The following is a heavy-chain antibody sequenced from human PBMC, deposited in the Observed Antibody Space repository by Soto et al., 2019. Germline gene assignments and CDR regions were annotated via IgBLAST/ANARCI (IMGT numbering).Heavy chain of an antibody. CDR3: AMVYGSGSYYKGPYYYYGMDV. Sequence: PSQTLSLTCAISGDSVSSNSAAWNWIRQSPSRGLEWLGRTYYRSKWYNDYAVSVKSRITINPDTSKNQFSLQLNSVTPEDTAVYYCAMVYGSGSYYKGPYYYYGMDVWGQGTTVTVSS. V-gene: IGHV6-1*01. CDR2: TYYRSKWYN. D-gene: IGHD3-10*01. J-gene: IGHJ6*02. CDR1: GDSVSSNSAA.